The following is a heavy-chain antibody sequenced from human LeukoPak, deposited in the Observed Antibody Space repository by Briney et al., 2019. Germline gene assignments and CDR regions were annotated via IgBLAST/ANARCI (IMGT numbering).Heavy chain of an antibody. CDR1: GFIFNNYW. CDR3: TRGQYGDYNMDV. Sequence: PGGSLRLSCAASGFIFNNYWMHRVRQAPGKGLVWVAHINSVGSPTNYADSVKGRFTTSRDNSRSTVYLEMNGLRAEDTAVYFCTRGQYGDYNMDVWGQGTLVTVSS. J-gene: IGHJ6*03. D-gene: IGHD4-17*01. V-gene: IGHV3-74*01. CDR2: INSVGSPT.